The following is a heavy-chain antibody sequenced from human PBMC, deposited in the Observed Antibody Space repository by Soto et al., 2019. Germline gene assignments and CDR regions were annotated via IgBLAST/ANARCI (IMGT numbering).Heavy chain of an antibody. CDR2: INHSGST. CDR1: AGSFNGYY. V-gene: IGHV4-34*01. CDR3: GQENSGYPNASIRFDH. J-gene: IGHJ4*02. D-gene: IGHD5-12*01. Sequence: SETLSLTCAVYAGSFNGYYWNWIRQVPGKGLEWIGEINHSGSTNYNPSLEYRVSISLDSPRNQFSLKLKSVTAADTAVYYCGQENSGYPNASIRFDHWGQGILVTVSS.